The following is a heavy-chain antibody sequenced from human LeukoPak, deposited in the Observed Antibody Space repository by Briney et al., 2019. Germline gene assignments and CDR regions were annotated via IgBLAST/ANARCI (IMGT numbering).Heavy chain of an antibody. CDR2: IYYSGST. V-gene: IGHV4-30-4*01. CDR3: ASGYYDYVWGSYRSAAAFDI. J-gene: IGHJ3*02. Sequence: SETLSLTCTVSGGSISSGDYYWSWIRQPPGKGLEWIGYIYYSGSTYYNPSLKSRVTISVDTSKNQFSLKLSSVTAADTAVYYCASGYYDYVWGSYRSAAAFDIWGQGTMVTVSS. CDR1: GGSISSGDYY. D-gene: IGHD3-16*02.